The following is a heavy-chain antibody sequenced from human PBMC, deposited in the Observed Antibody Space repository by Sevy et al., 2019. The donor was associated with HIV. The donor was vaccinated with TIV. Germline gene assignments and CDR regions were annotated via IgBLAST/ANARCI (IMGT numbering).Heavy chain of an antibody. CDR2: ISSSSSYI. Sequence: GGSLRLSCAASGFTFSSYSMNWVRQAPGKGLEWVSSISSSSSYIYYADSVKGRFTISRDNAKNSLYLQMNSLRAEDTAVYYCARDLGYSYGFDYWGQGTLVTVSS. J-gene: IGHJ4*02. CDR3: ARDLGYSYGFDY. D-gene: IGHD5-18*01. V-gene: IGHV3-21*01. CDR1: GFTFSSYS.